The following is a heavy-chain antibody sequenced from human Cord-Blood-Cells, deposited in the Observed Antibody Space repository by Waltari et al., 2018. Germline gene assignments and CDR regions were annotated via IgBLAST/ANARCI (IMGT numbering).Heavy chain of an antibody. CDR1: GGTCSSYA. Sequence: QVQLVQSGAEVKKPGSSVKVSCKASGGTCSSYAISWMRPAPGQGLGWMGGIIPIFGTANYAQKFQGRVTITADESTSTAYMELSSLRSEDTAVYYCARELTGDRLWYFDLWGRGTLVTVSS. J-gene: IGHJ2*01. CDR2: IIPIFGTA. V-gene: IGHV1-69*01. D-gene: IGHD7-27*01. CDR3: ARELTGDRLWYFDL.